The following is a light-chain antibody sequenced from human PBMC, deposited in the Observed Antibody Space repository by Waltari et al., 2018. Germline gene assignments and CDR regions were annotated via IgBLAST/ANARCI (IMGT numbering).Light chain of an antibody. CDR2: GAS. Sequence: EIVLTQSPGSLSSSPAERVTLSCRASQSVSRALAWYQQKPGQAPRLLIFGASNRATGIPDRFSGSGSVTDFSLTISRLEPEDFAVYYCQHYVRLPATFGRGTKVEIK. CDR3: QHYVRLPAT. CDR1: QSVSRA. J-gene: IGKJ1*01. V-gene: IGKV3-20*01.